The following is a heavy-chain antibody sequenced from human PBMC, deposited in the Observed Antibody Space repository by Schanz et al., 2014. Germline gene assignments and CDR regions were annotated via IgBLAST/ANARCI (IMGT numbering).Heavy chain of an antibody. D-gene: IGHD5-12*01. CDR3: ARGGGPEDVFDI. CDR1: GYTFTSYG. V-gene: IGHV1-18*01. Sequence: QVQLVQSGAEVKKPGASVKVSCKASGYTFTSYGINWVRQAPGQGLEWMGIVNPSVRGTHFAREFQGRVTMTTDTSTSTSYMELTSLRSDDTAVYYCARGGGPEDVFDIWGQGTILTVSS. CDR2: VNPSVRGT. J-gene: IGHJ3*02.